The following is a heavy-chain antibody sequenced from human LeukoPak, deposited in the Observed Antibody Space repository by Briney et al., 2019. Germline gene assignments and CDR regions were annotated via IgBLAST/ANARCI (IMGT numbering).Heavy chain of an antibody. Sequence: PSETLSLTCTVSGGSIRSYYWNWIRQPPGKGLEWIGYIFGGTTKYNPSLKSRVTISVDTSKSQFSLKLSSVTAADTAVYYCARHHSSGWYYFDSWGQGTLVTVSS. V-gene: IGHV4-59*08. CDR3: ARHHSSGWYYFDS. CDR2: IFGGTT. J-gene: IGHJ4*02. D-gene: IGHD6-19*01. CDR1: GGSIRSYY.